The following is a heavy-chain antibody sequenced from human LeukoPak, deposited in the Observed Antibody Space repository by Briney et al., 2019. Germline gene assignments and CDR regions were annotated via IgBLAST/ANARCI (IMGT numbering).Heavy chain of an antibody. Sequence: SETLSLTCAVYGGSFSGYYWSWIRQPPGKGLEWIGDINHSGSTNYNPSLKSRVTISVDTSKNQFSLKLSSVTAADTAVYYCASRTHITMTPSYGMDVWGQGTTVTVSS. CDR1: GGSFSGYY. V-gene: IGHV4-34*01. CDR3: ASRTHITMTPSYGMDV. J-gene: IGHJ6*02. D-gene: IGHD3-22*01. CDR2: INHSGST.